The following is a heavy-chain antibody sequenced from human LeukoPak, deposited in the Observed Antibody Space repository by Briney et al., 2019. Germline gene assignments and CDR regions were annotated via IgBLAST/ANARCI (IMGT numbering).Heavy chain of an antibody. CDR1: GFTFSSYW. Sequence: GGSLRLSCAASGFTFSSYWMSWVRQAPGKGLKWVANIKQDGSEKYYVDSVKGRFTISRDNAKNSLYLQMNSLRAEDTAVYYCASQKVFDAFDIWGQGTMVTVSS. CDR3: ASQKVFDAFDI. D-gene: IGHD1-20*01. J-gene: IGHJ3*02. CDR2: IKQDGSEK. V-gene: IGHV3-7*01.